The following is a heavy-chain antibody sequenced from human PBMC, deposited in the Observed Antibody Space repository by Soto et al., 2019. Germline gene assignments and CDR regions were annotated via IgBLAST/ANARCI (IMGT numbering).Heavy chain of an antibody. D-gene: IGHD6-6*01. J-gene: IGHJ4*02. CDR3: ARTQAFSSSTDYIFDY. CDR2: ISAYSYNT. V-gene: IGHV1-18*01. Sequence: GASVKVSCKASGYSYSSYGTTWVRQAPGQGLEWLGWISAYSYNTKYTQRLQGRITVTTDTSTRTAYMELRSLRSDDTAVYYCARTQAFSSSTDYIFDYWGQGTLDTVSS. CDR1: GYSYSSYG.